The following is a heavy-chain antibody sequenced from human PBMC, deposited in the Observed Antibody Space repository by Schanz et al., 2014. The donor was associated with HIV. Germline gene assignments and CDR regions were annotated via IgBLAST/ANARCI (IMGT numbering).Heavy chain of an antibody. D-gene: IGHD2-2*01. CDR2: IIPIFGTT. Sequence: QVQLVQSGAEVKKPGASVKVSCNPSEGTFRHFGLSWVRLAPGQGLEWMGGIIPIFGTTNYAQKFQGRVTITADKSTTTSYMELSSLRSEDTAVYYCARTVVPAKREYALDVWGQGTTVTVTS. CDR1: EGTFRHFG. V-gene: IGHV1-69*06. J-gene: IGHJ6*02. CDR3: ARTVVPAKREYALDV.